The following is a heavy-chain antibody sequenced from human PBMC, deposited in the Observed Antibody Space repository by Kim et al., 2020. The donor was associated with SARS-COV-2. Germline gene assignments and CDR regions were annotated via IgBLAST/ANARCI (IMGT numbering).Heavy chain of an antibody. Sequence: GESLKISCKGSGYSFTSYWISWVRQMPGKGLEWMGRIDPSDSYTNYSPSFQGHVTISADKSISTAYLQWSSLKASDTAMYYCARHRAFPNTYYYGSGSYVDYWGQGTLVTVSS. V-gene: IGHV5-10-1*01. CDR1: GYSFTSYW. D-gene: IGHD3-10*01. CDR2: IDPSDSYT. CDR3: ARHRAFPNTYYYGSGSYVDY. J-gene: IGHJ4*02.